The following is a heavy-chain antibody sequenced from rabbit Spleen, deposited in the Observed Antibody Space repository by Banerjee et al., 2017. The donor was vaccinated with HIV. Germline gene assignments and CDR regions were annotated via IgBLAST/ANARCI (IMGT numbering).Heavy chain of an antibody. V-gene: IGHV1S40*01. Sequence: QSLEESGGDLVKPGASLTLTCTASGFSFSNNYYMCWVRQAPGKGLEWIACIYAGSSGSTYYASWAKGRFTISKTSSTTVTLQMTSLTAADTATYFCARDLTSVIGWNFNLWGPGTLVTVS. D-gene: IGHD1-1*01. J-gene: IGHJ4*01. CDR2: IYAGSSGST. CDR3: ARDLTSVIGWNFNL. CDR1: GFSFSNNYY.